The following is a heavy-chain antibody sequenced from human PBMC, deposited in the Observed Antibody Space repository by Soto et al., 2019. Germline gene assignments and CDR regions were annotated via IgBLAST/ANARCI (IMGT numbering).Heavy chain of an antibody. J-gene: IGHJ6*02. V-gene: IGHV1-46*01. CDR2: INPSGGST. CDR1: GYTFTSYY. D-gene: IGHD3-16*01. Sequence: ASVKVSCKVSGYTFTSYYMHWVRQAPGQGLEWMGIINPSGGSTRYAQKFQGRVTMTRDTSTSTVYMELSSLRSEDTAVYYCARGGYYDNTWGKLSHYGLDVWGQGTSVTVSS. CDR3: ARGGYYDNTWGKLSHYGLDV.